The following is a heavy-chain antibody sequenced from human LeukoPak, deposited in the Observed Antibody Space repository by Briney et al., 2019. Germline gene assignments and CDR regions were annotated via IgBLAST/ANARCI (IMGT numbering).Heavy chain of an antibody. CDR3: AKDPTYRLIVTFFDI. V-gene: IGHV3-9*01. CDR2: ISWNRGSI. Sequence: GGSLTLSSAATETTFDDYTLRSVRQAPWKGLKRLSGISWNRGSIGYADSVKGRFTISRDNAKTPLYLQMNSLRAEDTALYYCAKDPTYRLIVTFFDIWGQGTMVTVSS. CDR1: ETTFDDYT. D-gene: IGHD3-22*01. J-gene: IGHJ3*02.